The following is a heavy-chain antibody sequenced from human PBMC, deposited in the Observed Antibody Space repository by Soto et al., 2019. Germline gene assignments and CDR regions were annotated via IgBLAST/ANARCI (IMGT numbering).Heavy chain of an antibody. CDR3: ARDWRGYDFWSGPQTQVSYYYGMDV. CDR2: ISSSSSYI. Sequence: EVQLVESGGGLVKPGGSLRLSCAASGFTFSSYSMNWVRQAPGKGLEWVSSISSSSSYIYYADSVKGRFTISRDNAKNSLYLQMNSLRAEDTAVYYCARDWRGYDFWSGPQTQVSYYYGMDVWGQGTTVTVSS. D-gene: IGHD3-3*01. V-gene: IGHV3-21*01. CDR1: GFTFSSYS. J-gene: IGHJ6*02.